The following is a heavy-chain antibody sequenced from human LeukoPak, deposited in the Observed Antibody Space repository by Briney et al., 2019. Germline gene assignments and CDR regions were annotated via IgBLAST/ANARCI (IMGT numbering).Heavy chain of an antibody. CDR2: ISSHSRDI. CDR1: GYTFNTYS. D-gene: IGHD6-6*01. Sequence: PGGSLRLSCAASGYTFNTYSMNWVRQAPGKGLEWVSSISSHSRDIYNADSVKGRFTISRDNAKNSLHLQMNSLRAEDTAVYYCARDDRDVSSFRFDYWGHGILVTVSS. J-gene: IGHJ4*01. V-gene: IGHV3-21*01. CDR3: ARDDRDVSSFRFDY.